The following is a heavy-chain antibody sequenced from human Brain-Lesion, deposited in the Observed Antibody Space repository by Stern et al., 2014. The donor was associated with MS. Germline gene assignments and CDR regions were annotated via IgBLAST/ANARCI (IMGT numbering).Heavy chain of an antibody. CDR1: GFTVSNYY. J-gene: IGHJ4*02. Sequence: EMQLVESGGGLVQPGGSLRLYCAASGFTVSNYYMSWVRQAPGKGLEWVSIIYTSGKTYYADSVRGRFVISRDKSKSTLHLQMDSLRPEDTAVYYCARDRVTTVTTYYFDSWGQGTRVTVSS. CDR2: IYTSGKT. D-gene: IGHD4-17*01. CDR3: ARDRVTTVTTYYFDS. V-gene: IGHV3-66*02.